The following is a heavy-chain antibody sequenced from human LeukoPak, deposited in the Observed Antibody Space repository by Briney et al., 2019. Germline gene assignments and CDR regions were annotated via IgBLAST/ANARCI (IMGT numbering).Heavy chain of an antibody. D-gene: IGHD6-13*01. CDR3: GIAAAYYFDY. CDR1: GFTFSTCS. J-gene: IGHJ4*02. CDR2: ISSSSSYI. Sequence: GGSLRLSCAASGFTFSTCSMHWVRQAPGQGLEWVAFISSSSSYIYYADSVKGRFTISRDNAKNSLYLQMNNLRADDTAVYYCGIAAAYYFDYWGQGTLVTVSS. V-gene: IGHV3-21*01.